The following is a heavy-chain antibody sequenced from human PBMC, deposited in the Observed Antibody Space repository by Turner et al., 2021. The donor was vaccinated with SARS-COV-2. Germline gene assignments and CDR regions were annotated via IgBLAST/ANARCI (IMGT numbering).Heavy chain of an antibody. V-gene: IGHV4-39*01. D-gene: IGHD3-22*01. CDR2: IYYSGST. J-gene: IGHJ2*01. Sequence: QLQLPESGPGLVKPSETLSLTCTVSGGSISSSSYYWGWIRQPPGKGLEWIGSIYYSGSTYYNPSLKSRVTISVDTSKNQFSLKLSSVTAADTAVYYCATPSVSYDSSGYFHFDLWGRGNLVNVSS. CDR3: ATPSVSYDSSGYFHFDL. CDR1: GGSISSSSYY.